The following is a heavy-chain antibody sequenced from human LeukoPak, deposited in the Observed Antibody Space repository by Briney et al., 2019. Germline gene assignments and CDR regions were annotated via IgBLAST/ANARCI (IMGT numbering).Heavy chain of an antibody. V-gene: IGHV1-8*03. J-gene: IGHJ4*02. D-gene: IGHD5-12*01. CDR3: ARAWHNDYDLNY. CDR1: GYTFTSYD. CDR2: MNPNSGNT. Sequence: ASVKVSCKASGYTFTSYDINWVRQATGQGLEWMGWMNPNSGNTGYAQKFQGRVTITRNTSISTAYMELSSLRSEDTAVYYCARAWHNDYDLNYWGQGTMVTVSS.